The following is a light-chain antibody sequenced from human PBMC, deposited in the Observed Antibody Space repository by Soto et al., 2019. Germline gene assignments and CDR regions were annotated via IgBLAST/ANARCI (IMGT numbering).Light chain of an antibody. CDR2: KAS. Sequence: IQMTQSPFSVSASVGDRVTITCRASQGISSWLAWYQQKPGKSTSLLIYKASNLQTGVPSRFSGSGSGTDFTLTISSLQPEDFATYYCQQTSSFPLTFGGGTKVESK. J-gene: IGKJ4*01. CDR3: QQTSSFPLT. CDR1: QGISSW. V-gene: IGKV1-12*01.